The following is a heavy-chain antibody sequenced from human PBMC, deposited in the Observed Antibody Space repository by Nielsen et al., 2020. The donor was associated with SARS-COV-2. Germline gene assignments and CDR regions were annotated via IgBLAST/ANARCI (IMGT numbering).Heavy chain of an antibody. CDR3: ARVVAGSWWGDY. Sequence: GESLKISCAASGFTFSDYYMSWIRQAPGKGLEWVSYISSSSSYTNYADSVKGRFTISRDNAKNSLYLQMNSLRAEDTAVYYCARVVAGSWWGDYWGQGTLVTVSS. D-gene: IGHD6-13*01. V-gene: IGHV3-11*06. CDR2: ISSSSSYT. J-gene: IGHJ4*02. CDR1: GFTFSDYY.